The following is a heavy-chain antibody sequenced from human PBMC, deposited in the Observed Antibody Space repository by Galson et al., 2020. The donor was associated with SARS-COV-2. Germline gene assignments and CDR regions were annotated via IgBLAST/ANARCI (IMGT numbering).Heavy chain of an antibody. D-gene: IGHD5-18*01. Sequence: GGSLRLSCAASGFTFSSYDMHWVRQATGKGLEWVSAIGTAGDTYYPGSVKGRFTISRENAKNSLYLQMNSLRAGDTAVYYCARGSMGYSYGYIRPGVDYYYYYMDVWGKGTTVTVSS. CDR1: GFTFSSYD. J-gene: IGHJ6*03. CDR3: ARGSMGYSYGYIRPGVDYYYYYMDV. V-gene: IGHV3-13*01. CDR2: IGTAGDT.